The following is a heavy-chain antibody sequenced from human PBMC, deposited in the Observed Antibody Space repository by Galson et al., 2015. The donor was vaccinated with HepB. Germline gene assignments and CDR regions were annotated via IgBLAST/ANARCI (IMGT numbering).Heavy chain of an antibody. CDR2: ISWDGGGT. D-gene: IGHD3-10*01. Sequence: SLRLSCAASGFTFDDYTMYWVRQVPGKGLEWISLISWDGGGTYYADSVKGRFTISRDNSKNSLFLQMNSLRTEDTALYYCAKDKGGSGSYPVGTFDYWGQGTLVTVSS. V-gene: IGHV3-43*01. J-gene: IGHJ4*02. CDR1: GFTFDDYT. CDR3: AKDKGGSGSYPVGTFDY.